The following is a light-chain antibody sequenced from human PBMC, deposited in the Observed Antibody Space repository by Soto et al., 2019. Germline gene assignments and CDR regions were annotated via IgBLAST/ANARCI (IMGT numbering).Light chain of an antibody. J-gene: IGLJ2*01. CDR2: EVS. CDR3: SSYTSSSPVV. Sequence: QSALTQPASVSGSPGQSITISCTGTSSDVGGYNYVSWYQQHPGKAPKLMIYEVSDRASGVSNRFSGSKSGNTASLTISGLQADDEADYYCSSYTSSSPVVFGGGTKVTVL. V-gene: IGLV2-14*01. CDR1: SSDVGGYNY.